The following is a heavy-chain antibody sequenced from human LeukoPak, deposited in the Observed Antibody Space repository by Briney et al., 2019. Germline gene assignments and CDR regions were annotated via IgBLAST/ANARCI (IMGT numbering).Heavy chain of an antibody. Sequence: PSETLSLTCTASGGSISSYYWSWIRQPPGKGLEWIGYIHNSGTTEYNPSLKSRVTMSVDTSKNQFSLKLTSVTAADTAVYYCARVLGSGYSDYWGQGTLVTVSS. D-gene: IGHD3-3*01. V-gene: IGHV4-59*01. CDR3: ARVLGSGYSDY. J-gene: IGHJ4*02. CDR2: IHNSGTT. CDR1: GGSISSYY.